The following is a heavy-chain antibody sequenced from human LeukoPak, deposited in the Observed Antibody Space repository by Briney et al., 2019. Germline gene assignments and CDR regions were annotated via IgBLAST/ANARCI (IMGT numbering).Heavy chain of an antibody. D-gene: IGHD1-7*01. J-gene: IGHJ5*02. CDR3: ARAITGTTWFDP. Sequence: ASVKVSCKASGYTFTSYGISWVRQAPGQGLEWMGWMNPNSGNTGYAQKFQGRVTMTRNTSISTAYMELSSLRSEDTAVYYCARAITGTTWFDPWGQGTLVTVSS. CDR1: GYTFTSYG. V-gene: IGHV1-8*02. CDR2: MNPNSGNT.